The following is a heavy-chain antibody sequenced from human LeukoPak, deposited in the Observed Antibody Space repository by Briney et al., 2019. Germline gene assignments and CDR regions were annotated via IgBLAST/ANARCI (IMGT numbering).Heavy chain of an antibody. Sequence: GGSLRLSCAASGFTFSGSAIHWVRQSSGKGLEWVGQIDKKDKGYATATAYAASVKGRFTISRDDSINTAYLQMKSLKTEDTALCYCTRDSGTYNWFDPWGQGTLVTVSS. CDR3: TRDSGTYNWFDP. CDR2: IDKKDKGYATAT. J-gene: IGHJ5*02. CDR1: GFTFSGSA. V-gene: IGHV3-73*01. D-gene: IGHD1-26*01.